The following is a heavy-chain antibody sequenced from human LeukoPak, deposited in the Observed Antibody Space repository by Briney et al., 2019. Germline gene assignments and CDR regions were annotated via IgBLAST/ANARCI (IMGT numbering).Heavy chain of an antibody. CDR3: VRDRTGSRWDYFDY. J-gene: IGHJ4*02. Sequence: GRSLRLSCEGSQFTFTTYGMNWVRQAPGKGLEWVAVIWNDGSKKYYADSVKGRFTISRDNSKNTMFLQMNSLRAEDTAVYYCVRDRTGSRWDYFDYWGQGALVTVSS. V-gene: IGHV3-33*01. D-gene: IGHD1-1*01. CDR2: IWNDGSKK. CDR1: QFTFTTYG.